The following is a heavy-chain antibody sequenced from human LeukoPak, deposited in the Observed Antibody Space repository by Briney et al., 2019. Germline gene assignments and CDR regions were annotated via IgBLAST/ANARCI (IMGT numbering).Heavy chain of an antibody. V-gene: IGHV4-4*02. Sequence: PSGTLSLTCGVSGGSISSGNWWNWVRPPPGKGLEWIGDIHHTGSTNYNPSLKSRVTISVDTSKNQFSLKLTSVIAADTAVYYCTKNANNGLNWLDPWGQGTLVTVSS. D-gene: IGHD3-16*01. CDR2: IHHTGST. CDR1: GGSISSGNW. J-gene: IGHJ5*02. CDR3: TKNANNGLNWLDP.